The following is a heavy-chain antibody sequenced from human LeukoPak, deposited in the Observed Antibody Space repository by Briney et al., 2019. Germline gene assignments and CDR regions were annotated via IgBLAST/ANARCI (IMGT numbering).Heavy chain of an antibody. CDR3: AKVGNTEYYYYMDV. CDR1: GFTFSSYS. CDR2: ISTSSSYI. J-gene: IGHJ6*03. V-gene: IGHV3-21*04. Sequence: GGSLRLSCAASGFTFSSYSMNWVRQAPGKGLEWVSSISTSSSYIYYADSVKGRFTISRDTSKNTLYLQMSSLRPEDTAVYYCAKVGNTEYYYYMDVWGKGTTVTVSS. D-gene: IGHD2/OR15-2a*01.